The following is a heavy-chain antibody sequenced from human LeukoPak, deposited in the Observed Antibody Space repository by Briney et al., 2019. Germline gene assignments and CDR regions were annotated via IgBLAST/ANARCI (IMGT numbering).Heavy chain of an antibody. V-gene: IGHV4-38-2*02. CDR2: IYHSGST. D-gene: IGHD3-10*01. CDR1: GYSISSGYY. J-gene: IGHJ4*02. Sequence: PSETLSLTCAVSGYSISSGYYWGWIRHPPGKGLEWSGSIYHSGSTYYNPFLKSRVTLSVDTSKNQFSLKLSSVTAADTAVYYCAREDYYGSGRGYFDYWGQGTLVTVSS. CDR3: AREDYYGSGRGYFDY.